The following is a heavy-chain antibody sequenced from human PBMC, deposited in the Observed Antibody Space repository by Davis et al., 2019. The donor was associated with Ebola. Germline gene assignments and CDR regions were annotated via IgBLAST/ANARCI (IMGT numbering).Heavy chain of an antibody. CDR3: ARVGRRVGGYCTGGVCYNGMDV. Sequence: ASVKVSCKVSGYTLTDLSMHWVRQAPGQGLEWMGWISAYNGNTNYAQKLQGRVTMTTDTSTSTAYMELRSLRSDDTAVYYCARVGRRVGGYCTGGVCYNGMDVWGQGTTVTVSS. D-gene: IGHD2-8*02. CDR2: ISAYNGNT. CDR1: GYTLTDLS. V-gene: IGHV1-18*01. J-gene: IGHJ6*02.